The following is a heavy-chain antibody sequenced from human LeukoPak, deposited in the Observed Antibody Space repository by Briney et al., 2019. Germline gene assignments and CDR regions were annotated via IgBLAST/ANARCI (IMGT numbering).Heavy chain of an antibody. CDR2: IYPSGST. D-gene: IGHD1-26*01. Sequence: SQTLSLTCTVSGGSISSYYWTWIRQPAGKGLEWVGRIYPSGSTNYNPSLNSRVTMSVDTSKNQFSLKQSSVTAADTAVYYCARENSGSYREFDYWGQGTLVTVSS. V-gene: IGHV4-4*07. J-gene: IGHJ4*02. CDR1: GGSISSYY. CDR3: ARENSGSYREFDY.